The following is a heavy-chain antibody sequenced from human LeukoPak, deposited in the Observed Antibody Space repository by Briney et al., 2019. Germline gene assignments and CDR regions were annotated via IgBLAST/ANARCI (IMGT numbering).Heavy chain of an antibody. D-gene: IGHD2-21*01. CDR3: AREHIDGMDV. J-gene: IGHJ6*02. CDR2: IYYSGST. CDR1: GGSISSYY. V-gene: IGHV4-59*01. Sequence: SETLSLTCTVSGGSISSYYWSWIRQPPGKGLEWIGYIYYSGSTNYNPSLKSQVTISVDTSKNQFSLKLSSVTAADTAVYYCAREHIDGMDVWGQGTTVTVSS.